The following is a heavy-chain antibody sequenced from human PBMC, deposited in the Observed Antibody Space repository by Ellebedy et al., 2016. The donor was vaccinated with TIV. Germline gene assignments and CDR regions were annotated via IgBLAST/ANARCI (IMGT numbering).Heavy chain of an antibody. CDR1: GFSLSTSGVG. CDR3: AHRGGYCSSTSCLTAGWFDP. V-gene: IGHV2-5*01. CDR2: IYWNDDK. Sequence: SGPTLVKPPQTLTLTCTFSGFSLSTSGVGVGWIRQPPGKALEWLALIYWNDDKRYSPSLKSRLTITKDTSKNQVVLTMTNMDPVDTATYYCAHRGGYCSSTSCLTAGWFDPWGQGTLVTVSS. D-gene: IGHD2-2*01. J-gene: IGHJ5*02.